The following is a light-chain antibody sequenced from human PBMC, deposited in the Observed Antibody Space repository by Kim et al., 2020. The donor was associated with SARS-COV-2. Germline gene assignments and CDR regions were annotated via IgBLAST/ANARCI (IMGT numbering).Light chain of an antibody. Sequence: SYELTQPPSVSVSPGQTASITCSGDKLGDKYACWYQQKPGQSPLLVIYQDSKRPSGIPERFPASNSGNTATLTISGTQPWDEADFYCQPWDTSTGLVFGG. CDR3: QPWDTSTGLV. J-gene: IGLJ2*01. V-gene: IGLV3-1*01. CDR2: QDS. CDR1: KLGDKY.